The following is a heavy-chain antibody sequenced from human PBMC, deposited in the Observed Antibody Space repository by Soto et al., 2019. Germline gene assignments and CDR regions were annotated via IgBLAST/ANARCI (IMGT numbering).Heavy chain of an antibody. Sequence: SGKVCSKASGGIFTSYAISWLRQAPGQGLEWMGAVIPIIGQAYYAQKLQDRVTITADESTRTAYMELSSLRSEDTAVYFCARVRGLGAPPGADYWGQGTLVTVSS. CDR1: GGIFTSYA. V-gene: IGHV1-69*13. CDR2: VIPIIGQA. D-gene: IGHD1-26*01. CDR3: ARVRGLGAPPGADY. J-gene: IGHJ4*02.